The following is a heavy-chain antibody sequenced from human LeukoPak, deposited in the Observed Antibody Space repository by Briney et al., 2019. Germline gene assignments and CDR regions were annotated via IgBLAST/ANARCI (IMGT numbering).Heavy chain of an antibody. Sequence: GGSLRLSCAASGFTFSSYAMSWVRQAPGKGLEWVANIKQDGSEKYYVDSVKGRFTISRDNAKNSLYLQMNSLRAEDTAVYYCASFPFRGGNSDLIFFDYWGQGTLVTVSS. J-gene: IGHJ4*02. CDR1: GFTFSSYA. CDR3: ASFPFRGGNSDLIFFDY. V-gene: IGHV3-7*01. D-gene: IGHD4-23*01. CDR2: IKQDGSEK.